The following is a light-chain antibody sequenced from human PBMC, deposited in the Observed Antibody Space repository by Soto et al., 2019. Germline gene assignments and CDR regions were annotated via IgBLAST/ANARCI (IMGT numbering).Light chain of an antibody. CDR2: KAS. Sequence: DIQMTQSPSTLSGSVGDRVTITCRASQTISSWLAWYQQKPGKAPKLLIYKASTLKSGVPSRFSGSGSGTEFPLTSSILQPDDFATYDCQHYNSYSEAFGQGTKVELK. CDR1: QTISSW. CDR3: QHYNSYSEA. V-gene: IGKV1-5*03. J-gene: IGKJ1*01.